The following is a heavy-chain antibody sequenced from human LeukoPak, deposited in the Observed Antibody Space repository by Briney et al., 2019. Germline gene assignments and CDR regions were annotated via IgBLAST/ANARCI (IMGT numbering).Heavy chain of an antibody. V-gene: IGHV4-4*07. CDR2: IYTSGST. Sequence: SETLSLTCTVSGGSISSYYCSWIRQPAGKGLEWIGRIYTSGSTNYNPSLKSRVTMSVDTSKNQFSLKLSSVTAADTAVYYCARDSTHYDILTGYYHTGLFDYWGQGTLVTVSS. D-gene: IGHD3-9*01. CDR3: ARDSTHYDILTGYYHTGLFDY. CDR1: GGSISSYY. J-gene: IGHJ4*02.